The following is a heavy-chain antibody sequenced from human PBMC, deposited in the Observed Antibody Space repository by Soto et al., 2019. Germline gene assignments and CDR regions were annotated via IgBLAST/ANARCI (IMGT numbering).Heavy chain of an antibody. CDR2: ISWNSGDV. CDR3: AKAPNVVTHWFDP. V-gene: IGHV3-9*01. J-gene: IGHJ5*02. D-gene: IGHD3-22*01. Sequence: EVQLVESGGGLVQPGRSLRLSCAASGFMFDDFAMHWVRQAPGKGLEWVSGISWNSGDVAYADSAKGRFTISRDNAKHSVYLHLNSLRPEDTALYYCAKAPNVVTHWFDPWGQGTLVTVSS. CDR1: GFMFDDFA.